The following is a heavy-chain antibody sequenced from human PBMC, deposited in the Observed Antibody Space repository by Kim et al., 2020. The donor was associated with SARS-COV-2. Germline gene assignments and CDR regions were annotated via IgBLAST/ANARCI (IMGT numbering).Heavy chain of an antibody. J-gene: IGHJ6*01. CDR1: GGTFTSYA. Sequence: SVKVSCKASGGTFTSYAIRWVRQAPGQGLEWMGMINPILGSANYAQKFQGRVTITADTSTSTAYMELSSLRSEDTAVYYCAREGIGDIVVVPDYYYYGM. V-gene: IGHV1-69*04. CDR2: INPILGSA. CDR3: AREGIGDIVVVPDYYYYGM. D-gene: IGHD2-2*01.